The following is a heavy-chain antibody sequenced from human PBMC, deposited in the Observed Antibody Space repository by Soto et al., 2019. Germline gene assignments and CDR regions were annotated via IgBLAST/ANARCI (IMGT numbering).Heavy chain of an antibody. J-gene: IGHJ4*02. D-gene: IGHD6-13*01. CDR2: IYYSGST. CDR3: AGEAPTIGSSWTGFDY. V-gene: IGHV4-31*03. CDR1: GGSISSGGYY. Sequence: QVQLQESGPGLVKPSQTLSLTCTVSGGSISSGGYYWSWIRQHPGKGLEWIGYIYYSGSTYYNPSPTSRVTISRSTSKTQFYLNLSSVPAADTAVYYCAGEAPTIGSSWTGFDYWGQGTLVTVSS.